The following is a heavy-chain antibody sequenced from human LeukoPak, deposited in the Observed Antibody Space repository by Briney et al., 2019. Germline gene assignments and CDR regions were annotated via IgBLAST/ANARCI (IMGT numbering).Heavy chain of an antibody. D-gene: IGHD2-15*01. CDR3: AKDIGSGGTLDWYFDL. J-gene: IGHJ2*01. CDR1: GFTFDDYA. Sequence: GGSLRLSCAASGFTFDDYAMHWVRQAPGKGLEWVSGISWNSGSIGYADSVKGRFTISRDNAKNSLYLQMNSLRAEDMALYYCAKDIGSGGTLDWYFDLWGRGTLVTVSS. V-gene: IGHV3-9*03. CDR2: ISWNSGSI.